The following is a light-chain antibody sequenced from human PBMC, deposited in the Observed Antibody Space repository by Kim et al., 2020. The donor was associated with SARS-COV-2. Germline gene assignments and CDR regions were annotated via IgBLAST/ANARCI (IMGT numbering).Light chain of an antibody. CDR2: RDS. Sequence: SYELTQPLSVSVALGQTARITCGGNNIGSRNVHGYQQKPGQAPVLVIYRDSNRPSGIPERFSGSNSGNTATLTISRAQAGYEADHYCQVWDSSTVVFGGGTQLTVL. CDR3: QVWDSSTVV. V-gene: IGLV3-9*01. J-gene: IGLJ2*01. CDR1: NIGSRN.